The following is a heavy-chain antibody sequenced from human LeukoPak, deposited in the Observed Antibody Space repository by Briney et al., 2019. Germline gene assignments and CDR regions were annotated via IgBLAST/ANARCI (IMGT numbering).Heavy chain of an antibody. V-gene: IGHV4-31*03. D-gene: IGHD4-11*01. CDR3: ARERDYSLDY. CDR2: IYYSGST. J-gene: IGHJ4*02. Sequence: SETLSLTCTVSGGSISSGGSYWSWIRQHPGKGLEWIGYIYYSGSTYYNPSLKSRVTISVDTSKNQFSLKLSSVTAADTAVYYCARERDYSLDYWGQGTLVTVSS. CDR1: GGSISSGGSY.